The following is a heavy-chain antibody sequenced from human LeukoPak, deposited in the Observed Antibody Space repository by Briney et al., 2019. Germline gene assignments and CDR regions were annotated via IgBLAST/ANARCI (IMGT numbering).Heavy chain of an antibody. CDR1: GGSVSSGSYY. Sequence: SETLSLTCTVSGGSVSSGSYYWSRMRQPPGKGLEWIGYIYYSGSTNYNPSLKSRVTISVDTSKNQFSLKLRSVTAADTAVYYCARVPGGGTAANWGQGTMVTVSS. CDR3: ARVPGGGTAAN. V-gene: IGHV4-61*01. CDR2: IYYSGST. J-gene: IGHJ3*01. D-gene: IGHD1-7*01.